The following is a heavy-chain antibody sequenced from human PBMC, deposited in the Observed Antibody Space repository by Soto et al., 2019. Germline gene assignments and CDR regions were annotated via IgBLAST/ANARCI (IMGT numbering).Heavy chain of an antibody. J-gene: IGHJ5*02. CDR3: ARERVGDRSSGENWFDP. D-gene: IGHD6-19*01. Sequence: HSETLSLTSAVSGGSISSSTWCSWVRQPPGKGLEWIGEIYHSGSTNYNPSLKSRVTISVDKSKNQFSLKLSSVTAADTAVYYCARERVGDRSSGENWFDPWGQGTLVTVSS. V-gene: IGHV4-4*02. CDR2: IYHSGST. CDR1: GGSISSSTW.